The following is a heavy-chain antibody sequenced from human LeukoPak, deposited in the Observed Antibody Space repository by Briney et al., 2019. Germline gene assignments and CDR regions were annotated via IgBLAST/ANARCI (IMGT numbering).Heavy chain of an antibody. J-gene: IGHJ4*02. V-gene: IGHV3-7*01. CDR2: IKQDGSEK. CDR3: ARDGYSGYDY. CDR1: EFTFSSYW. Sequence: GGSLRLSCAASEFTFSSYWMNWVSQVPGKGLEWVANIKQDGSEKYYVGSVKGRFTISRDNAKNSLYLQMNSLRAEDTAVYYCARDGYSGYDYWGQGTLVTVSS. D-gene: IGHD5-12*01.